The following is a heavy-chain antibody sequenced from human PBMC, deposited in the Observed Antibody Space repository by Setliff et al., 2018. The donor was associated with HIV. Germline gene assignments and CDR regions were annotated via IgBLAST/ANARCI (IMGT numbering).Heavy chain of an antibody. D-gene: IGHD3-22*01. J-gene: IGHJ4*02. CDR2: VYYTGTT. CDR1: AFTMSSYY. Sequence: PSETLSLTCSVSAFTMSSYYWNFFRQPPGGGLEWIGCVYYTGTTSLNPSVKTRVSMSVDTSKKHFSMRLTSVTSADTAIYYCARADYESGSYFFDYWGQGTLVTVSS. V-gene: IGHV4-59*01. CDR3: ARADYESGSYFFDY.